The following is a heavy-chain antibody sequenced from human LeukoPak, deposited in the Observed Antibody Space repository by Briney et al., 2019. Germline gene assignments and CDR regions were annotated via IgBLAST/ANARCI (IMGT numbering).Heavy chain of an antibody. CDR1: GFTFSTYL. Sequence: GGSLRLSCAASGFTFSTYLMRWVRQAPGKGLEWVSSITDSGRSTYYADSVKGRFTISRDNSKNTLYLQMNSLGAEDTALYYCAKARLSTGWAYNDFWGPGTLVTVSS. J-gene: IGHJ4*02. V-gene: IGHV3-23*01. CDR2: ITDSGRST. D-gene: IGHD6-19*01. CDR3: AKARLSTGWAYNDF.